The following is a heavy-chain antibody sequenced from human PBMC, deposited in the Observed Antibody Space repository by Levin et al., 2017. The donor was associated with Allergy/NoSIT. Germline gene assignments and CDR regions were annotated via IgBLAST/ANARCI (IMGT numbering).Heavy chain of an antibody. J-gene: IGHJ5*02. D-gene: IGHD1-26*01. CDR2: INPNSGGT. CDR1: GYTFTGYY. CDR3: ARDRVGKNWFDP. V-gene: IGHV1-2*02. Sequence: ASVKVSCKASGYTFTGYYMHWVRQAPGQGLEWMGWINPNSGGTNYAQKFQGRVTMTRDTSISTAYMELSRLRSDDTAVYYCARDRVGKNWFDPWGQGTLVTVSS.